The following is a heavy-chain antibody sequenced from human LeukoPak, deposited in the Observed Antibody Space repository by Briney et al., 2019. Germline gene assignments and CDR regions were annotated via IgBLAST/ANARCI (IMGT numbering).Heavy chain of an antibody. CDR1: GGSISSGSYY. CDR3: ARSIVPDFDAFDI. J-gene: IGHJ3*02. CDR2: IYTSGST. V-gene: IGHV4-61*02. Sequence: SQTLSLTCTASGGSISSGSYYWSWIRQPAGKGLEWIGRIYTSGSTNYNPSLKSRVTISVDTSKNQFSLKLSSVTAADTAVYYCARSIVPDFDAFDIWGQGTMVIVSS. D-gene: IGHD2-15*01.